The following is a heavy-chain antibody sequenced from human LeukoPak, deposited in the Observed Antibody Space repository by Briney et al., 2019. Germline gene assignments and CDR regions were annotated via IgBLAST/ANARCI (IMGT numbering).Heavy chain of an antibody. D-gene: IGHD6-19*01. J-gene: IGHJ6*03. Sequence: GASVKVSCKASGYTFTGYYMHWVRQAPGQGLEWMGWINPNSGGTNYQGRVTMTTDTSTSTAYMELRSLRSDDTAVYYCARGSVAGPYYYYYYYMDVWGKGTTVTVSS. CDR1: GYTFTGYY. CDR2: INPNSGGT. V-gene: IGHV1-2*02. CDR3: ARGSVAGPYYYYYYYMDV.